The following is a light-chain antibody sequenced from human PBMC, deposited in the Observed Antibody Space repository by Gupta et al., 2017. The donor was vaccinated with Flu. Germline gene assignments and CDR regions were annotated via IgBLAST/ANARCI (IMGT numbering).Light chain of an antibody. CDR1: SNNVGNYA. CDR2: GND. V-gene: IGLV1-44*01. Sequence: QSALTPDASVSGTVGQKVTLSCSGNSNNVGNYAGGWYQQISHGAPKTVMFGNDRPSGIPDHFSGSKSGTTASLTISGLEPEEEADYYCSTLDYSRSGPVFGGGTKLTVL. CDR3: STLDYSRSGPV. J-gene: IGLJ3*02.